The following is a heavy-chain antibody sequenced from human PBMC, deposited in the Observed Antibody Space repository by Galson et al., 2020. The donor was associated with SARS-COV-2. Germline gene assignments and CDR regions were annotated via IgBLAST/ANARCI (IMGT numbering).Heavy chain of an antibody. CDR3: AKRKEVFWLGELNQGLDV. Sequence: GGSLRLSCAASGFTFNNYAMHWVRQAPGKGLEWVALISYEGSSKYYADSVKGRFTISRDSSKNTLYLQMNSLSAGDTAVYYCAKRKEVFWLGELNQGLDVWGQGTTVTVS. J-gene: IGHJ6*02. CDR2: ISYEGSSK. CDR1: GFTFNNYA. V-gene: IGHV3-30*18. D-gene: IGHD3-10*01.